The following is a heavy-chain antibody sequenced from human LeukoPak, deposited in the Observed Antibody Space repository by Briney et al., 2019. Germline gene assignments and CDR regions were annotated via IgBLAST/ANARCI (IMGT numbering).Heavy chain of an antibody. CDR3: VKSQYSFASGSSRPLFDY. CDR2: INPSSGGT. Sequence: GASVKVSCKASGYTFTSYGISWVRQAPGQGLEWMGWINPSSGGTYFAQRFEARVTLTRDTSINTGYMEMRGLTSDDTAVYYCVKSQYSFASGSSRPLFDYWGPGTLVTVSS. CDR1: GYTFTSYG. V-gene: IGHV1-2*02. J-gene: IGHJ4*02. D-gene: IGHD3-10*01.